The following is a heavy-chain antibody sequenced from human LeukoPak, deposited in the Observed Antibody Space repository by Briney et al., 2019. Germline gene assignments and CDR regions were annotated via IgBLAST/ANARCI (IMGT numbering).Heavy chain of an antibody. V-gene: IGHV4-59*01. D-gene: IGHD3-9*01. CDR2: IHYTGST. Sequence: SETLSLTCTVSGGSITSSYWSWIRQSPGKGLEWIGYIHYTGSTNYNPSLKSRVTMFIDTSKNQFSLKLSSVTAADTAVYYCARGRYSAGDNWFDPWGQGTLVTVSS. J-gene: IGHJ5*02. CDR3: ARGRYSAGDNWFDP. CDR1: GGSITSSY.